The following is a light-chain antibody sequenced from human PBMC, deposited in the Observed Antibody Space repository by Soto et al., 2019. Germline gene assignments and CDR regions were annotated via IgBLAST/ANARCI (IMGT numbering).Light chain of an antibody. CDR1: QSVSGW. J-gene: IGKJ1*01. Sequence: DIQMNPSPSTLSASVGDTVTVTFRASQSVSGWLAWYQQTPGEAPKLLIYDASALPRGVPSRFSGSGSGTKFTLTIASLQPDDFATYYRQQYETFSGTFGQGTKVDI. CDR2: DAS. CDR3: QQYETFSGT. V-gene: IGKV1-5*01.